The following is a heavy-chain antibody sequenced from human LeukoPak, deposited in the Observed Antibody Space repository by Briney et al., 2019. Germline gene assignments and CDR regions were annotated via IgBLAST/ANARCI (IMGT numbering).Heavy chain of an antibody. Sequence: ASVKVSCKASGYTFTSYGISWVRQAPGQGLEWMGWISAYNGNTNYAQKLKGRVTTTTDTSTSTAYMELRSLRSDDTAVYYCARGDMITPTLDYWGQGTLVTVSS. CDR3: ARGDMITPTLDY. V-gene: IGHV1-18*01. D-gene: IGHD3-16*01. CDR2: ISAYNGNT. CDR1: GYTFTSYG. J-gene: IGHJ4*02.